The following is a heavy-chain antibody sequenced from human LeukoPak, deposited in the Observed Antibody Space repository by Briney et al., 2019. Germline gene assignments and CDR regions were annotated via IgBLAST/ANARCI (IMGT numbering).Heavy chain of an antibody. CDR1: GYSISSGYY. CDR2: IYHSGST. D-gene: IGHD3-10*01. J-gene: IGHJ4*02. V-gene: IGHV4-38-2*02. CDR3: ARVFVFGYYGSGSFSDY. Sequence: PSETLSLTCTVSGYSISSGYYWGWIRQPPGKGLEWIGSIYHSGSTYYNPSLKSRVTISVDTSKNQFSLKLSSVTAADTAVYYCARVFVFGYYGSGSFSDYWGQGTLVTVSS.